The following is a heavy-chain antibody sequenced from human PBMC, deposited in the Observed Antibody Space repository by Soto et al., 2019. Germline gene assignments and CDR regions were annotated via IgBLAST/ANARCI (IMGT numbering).Heavy chain of an antibody. J-gene: IGHJ5*02. CDR3: AKSLDGVPVQEFDP. D-gene: IGHD3-3*01. Sequence: QVQLVESGGGVVQPGMSLRLSCAASGFTFENFGMHWVRQAPGKGLEWVAVIAYDGSSKYYADSVKGRFTISRDNSSNTLYLQMNSLTVEDTAVYYCAKSLDGVPVQEFDPRGQGTLVTVSS. V-gene: IGHV3-30*18. CDR2: IAYDGSSK. CDR1: GFTFENFG.